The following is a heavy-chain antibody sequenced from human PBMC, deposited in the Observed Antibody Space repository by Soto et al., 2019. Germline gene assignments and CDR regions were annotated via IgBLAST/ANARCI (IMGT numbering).Heavy chain of an antibody. V-gene: IGHV3-53*01. CDR2: IYSGGST. D-gene: IGHD2-21*01. CDR1: GLDVSGNY. CDR3: ARDGGCDGVDCNNLFDP. J-gene: IGHJ5*02. Sequence: EVQLVESGGGLIQPGGSLKLSCAVSGLDVSGNYMTWVRQAPGKGLEWVSVIYSGGSTYYADSVKGRFTISRDTSKNTLYLEMNSRRAEDTAVYYCARDGGCDGVDCNNLFDPWGQGTLVTVSS.